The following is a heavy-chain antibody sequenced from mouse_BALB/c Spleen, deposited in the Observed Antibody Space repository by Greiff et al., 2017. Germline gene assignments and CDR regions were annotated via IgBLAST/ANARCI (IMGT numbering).Heavy chain of an antibody. V-gene: IGHV5-6-5*01. Sequence: EVQLVESGGGLVKPGGSLKLSCAASGFTFSSYAMSWVRQTPEKRLEWVASISSGGSTYYPDSVKGRFTISRDNARNILYLQMSSLRSEDTAMYYCARDYGYYRFHYFDYWGQGTTLTLSS. CDR3: ARDYGYYRFHYFDY. D-gene: IGHD2-1*01. CDR2: ISSGGST. CDR1: GFTFSSYA. J-gene: IGHJ2*01.